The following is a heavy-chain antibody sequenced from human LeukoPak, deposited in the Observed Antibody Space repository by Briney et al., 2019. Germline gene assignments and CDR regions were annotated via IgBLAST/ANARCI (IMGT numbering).Heavy chain of an antibody. CDR2: TSSGSTYI. D-gene: IGHD3-22*01. CDR3: ARGGSSGPYYFDY. CDR1: GFTFSSYG. V-gene: IGHV3-21*01. Sequence: GGSLRLSCAASGFTFSSYGLSWVRQAPGKGLEWVSSTSSGSTYISYADSLKGRFTISRDNAKNSLYLQMNSLRAEDTAVYYCARGGSSGPYYFDYWGQGTLVTVSS. J-gene: IGHJ4*02.